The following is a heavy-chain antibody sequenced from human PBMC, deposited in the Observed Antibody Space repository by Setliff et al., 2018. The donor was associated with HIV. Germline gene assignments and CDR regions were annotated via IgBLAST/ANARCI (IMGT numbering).Heavy chain of an antibody. CDR2: IGSSSSTI. V-gene: IGHV3-48*01. D-gene: IGHD5-18*01. CDR3: ASIELAAMVPVDY. J-gene: IGHJ4*02. Sequence: GGSLRLSCAASGFTFSSYSMNWVRQAPGKGLEWVSYIGSSSSTIYYADSVKGRFTISRDNAKNSLYLQMNSLRAEDTAVYYCASIELAAMVPVDYWGQGTLVTVSS. CDR1: GFTFSSYS.